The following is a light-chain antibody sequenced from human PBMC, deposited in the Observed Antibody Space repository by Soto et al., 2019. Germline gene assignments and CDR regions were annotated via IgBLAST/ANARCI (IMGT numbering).Light chain of an antibody. Sequence: EIVLTQSPGTLSLSPGDRASLSCRASQTVYSNYLAWFQKKPGQAPRLLIYGASKRASGIPDRFSGSGSATDFTLTISRLEPEDFAVYYCQQYASSPLMFGQGTKVDIK. CDR2: GAS. V-gene: IGKV3-20*01. CDR3: QQYASSPLM. J-gene: IGKJ1*01. CDR1: QTVYSNY.